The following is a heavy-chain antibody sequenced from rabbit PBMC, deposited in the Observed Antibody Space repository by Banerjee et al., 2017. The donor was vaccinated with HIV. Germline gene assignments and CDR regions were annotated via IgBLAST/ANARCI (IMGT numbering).Heavy chain of an antibody. Sequence: QEQLEESGGDLVKPGRSLTLTCTASGFSFSDKYVMCWVRQAPGKGLEWIGCINTSSGNTVYASWAKGRFTISKTSSTTVTLQMTSLTAADTATYFCARYDDTSDWVGDFKLWGQGTLVTVS. V-gene: IGHV1S45*01. CDR1: GFSFSDKYV. CDR2: INTSSGNT. CDR3: ARYDDTSDWVGDFKL. D-gene: IGHD4-1*01. J-gene: IGHJ4*01.